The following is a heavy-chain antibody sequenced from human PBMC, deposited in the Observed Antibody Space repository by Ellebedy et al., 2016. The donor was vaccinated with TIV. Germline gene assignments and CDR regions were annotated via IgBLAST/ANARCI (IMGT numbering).Heavy chain of an antibody. CDR3: ASYTVKEVGY. CDR1: GGSFSGYY. Sequence: SETLSLTCAVYGGSFSGYYWSWIRQPPGKGLEWIGEINHSGSTNYNPSLKSRVTISVDTSKNQFSLKLSSVTAADTAVYYCASYTVKEVGYWGQGTLVTVSS. D-gene: IGHD4-17*01. V-gene: IGHV4-34*01. J-gene: IGHJ4*02. CDR2: INHSGST.